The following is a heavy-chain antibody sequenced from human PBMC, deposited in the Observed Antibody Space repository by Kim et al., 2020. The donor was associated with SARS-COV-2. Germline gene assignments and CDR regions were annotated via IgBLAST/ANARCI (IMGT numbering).Heavy chain of an antibody. CDR2: IYYSGST. D-gene: IGHD5-18*01. V-gene: IGHV4-59*01. J-gene: IGHJ6*02. CDR3: ARGGPRYGPYGMDV. CDR1: GGSISSYY. Sequence: SETLSLTCTVSGGSISSYYWSWIRQPPGKGLEWIGYIYYSGSTNYNPSLKSRVTISVDTSKNQFSLKLSSVTAADTAVYYCARGGPRYGPYGMDVWGQGTTVTVSS.